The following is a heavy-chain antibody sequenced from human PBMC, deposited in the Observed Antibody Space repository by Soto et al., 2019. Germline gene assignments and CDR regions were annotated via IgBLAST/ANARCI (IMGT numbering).Heavy chain of an antibody. D-gene: IGHD6-6*01. CDR3: ARHLYSSSSDYYYYYGMDV. V-gene: IGHV5-51*01. CDR2: IYPGDSDT. CDR1: GYSFTSYW. Sequence: GESLKISCKGSGYSFTSYWIGWVRQMPGKGLEWMGIIYPGDSDTRYSPSFQGQVTISADKSISTAYLQWSSLKASDTAMYYCARHLYSSSSDYYYYYGMDVWRQGTTVTVS. J-gene: IGHJ6*02.